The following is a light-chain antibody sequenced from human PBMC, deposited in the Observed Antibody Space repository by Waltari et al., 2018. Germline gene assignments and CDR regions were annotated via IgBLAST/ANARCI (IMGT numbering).Light chain of an antibody. V-gene: IGLV1-40*01. Sequence: QSVLTQPPSVSGAPGQRVTISCPGSSSNIGAGYDVHWYQQLPGTAPKLIIYGNSNRPSGVPDRFSGSKSGTSASLAITGLQAEDEADYYCQSYDSSLSGSVFGGGTKLTVL. J-gene: IGLJ2*01. CDR1: SSNIGAGYD. CDR3: QSYDSSLSGSV. CDR2: GNS.